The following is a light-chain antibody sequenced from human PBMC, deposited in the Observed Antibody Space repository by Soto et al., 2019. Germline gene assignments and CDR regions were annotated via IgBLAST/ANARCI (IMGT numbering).Light chain of an antibody. CDR1: QTFRDS. Sequence: EIVLTQSPATLSLSPGERATLSCRASQTFRDSLAWYQQKSGQAPRLLIYDASNRATGIPARFSGSGSGTDFTLTISSLEPEDFAVYYCQQRSNWPLTFGPGTRWIS. J-gene: IGKJ3*01. CDR2: DAS. CDR3: QQRSNWPLT. V-gene: IGKV3-11*01.